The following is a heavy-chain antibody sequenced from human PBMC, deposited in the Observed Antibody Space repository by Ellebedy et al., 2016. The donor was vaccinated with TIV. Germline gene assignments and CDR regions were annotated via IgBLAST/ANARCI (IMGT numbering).Heavy chain of an antibody. CDR3: ASWDFDY. CDR2: IWYDGSIK. Sequence: PGGSLRLSCAASGLTFSRYGMHWIRQAPDKGLEWVAVIWYDGSIKYFADSVKGRFTISRDNFNNTLYLQMNSLRAEDTAVYWCASWDFDYWGQGTLVTVSS. J-gene: IGHJ4*02. CDR1: GLTFSRYG. V-gene: IGHV3-33*01. D-gene: IGHD7-27*01.